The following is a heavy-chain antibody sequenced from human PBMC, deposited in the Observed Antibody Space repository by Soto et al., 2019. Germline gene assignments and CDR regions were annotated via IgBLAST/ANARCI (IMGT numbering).Heavy chain of an antibody. V-gene: IGHV3-30-3*01. Sequence: GGSLRLSCAASGFTFSSYAMHWVRQAPGKGLEWVAVISYDGSNKYYADSVKGRFTISRDNSKNTLYLQMNSLRAEDTAVYYCARTQSPYYYYMDVWGKGTTVTVSS. CDR3: ARTQSPYYYYMDV. J-gene: IGHJ6*03. CDR1: GFTFSSYA. CDR2: ISYDGSNK.